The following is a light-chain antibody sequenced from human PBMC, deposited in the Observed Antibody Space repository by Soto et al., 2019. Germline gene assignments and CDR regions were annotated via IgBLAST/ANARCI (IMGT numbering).Light chain of an antibody. CDR1: QSISSW. V-gene: IGKV1-5*01. J-gene: IGKJ1*01. CDR2: DAS. Sequence: DIQMTQSPSTLSASVGDRVTITCRTSQSISSWLAWYQPKPGKAPKLLIYDASSLESGVPSRFSGSGSGTEFTLTISSLQPDDCATYYFQQYNSYSTWTFGQGTKVEIK. CDR3: QQYNSYSTWT.